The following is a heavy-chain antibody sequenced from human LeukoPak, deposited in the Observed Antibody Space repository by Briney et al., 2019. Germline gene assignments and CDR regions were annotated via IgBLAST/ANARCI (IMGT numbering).Heavy chain of an antibody. V-gene: IGHV1-18*01. CDR1: GYTFRSHG. D-gene: IGHD5-18*01. CDR3: ARDVDSSMVRFDY. J-gene: IGHJ4*02. Sequence: GASVKVSCKASGYTFRSHGISWVRQAPGQGLEWMGWISGYNGNTKYAQKVQDRVTMTTDTSTSTAYMELRSLRPDDTAVYYCARDVDSSMVRFDYWGQGTLVTVSS. CDR2: ISGYNGNT.